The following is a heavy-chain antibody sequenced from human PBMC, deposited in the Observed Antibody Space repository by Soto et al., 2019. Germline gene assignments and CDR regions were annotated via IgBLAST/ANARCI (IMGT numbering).Heavy chain of an antibody. V-gene: IGHV1-69*13. CDR2: IIPIFGTA. J-gene: IGHJ4*02. CDR3: ARVTPLYSSGWYEEEGYFDY. Sequence: SVKVSCKASGGTFSSYAISWVRQAPGQGLEWMGGIIPIFGTANYAQKFQGRVTITADESTSTAYMELSSLRSEDTAVYYCARVTPLYSSGWYEEEGYFDYWGQGTLVTVSS. D-gene: IGHD6-19*01. CDR1: GGTFSSYA.